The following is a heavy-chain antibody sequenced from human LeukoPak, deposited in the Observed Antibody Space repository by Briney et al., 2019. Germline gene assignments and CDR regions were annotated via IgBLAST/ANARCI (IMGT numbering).Heavy chain of an antibody. J-gene: IGHJ4*02. CDR1: GGSISSSSYY. CDR3: ASSAMVRGANDY. Sequence: SETLSFTGTVSGGSISSSSYYWGWIRQPPGKGLEWIGSIYYSGSTNYNPSLKSRVTISVDTSKNQFSLKLSSVTAADTAVYYCASSAMVRGANDYWGQGTLVTVSS. D-gene: IGHD3-10*01. V-gene: IGHV4-39*07. CDR2: IYYSGST.